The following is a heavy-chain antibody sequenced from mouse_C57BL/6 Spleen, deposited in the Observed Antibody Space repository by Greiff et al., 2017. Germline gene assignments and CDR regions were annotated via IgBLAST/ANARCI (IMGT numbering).Heavy chain of an antibody. V-gene: IGHV1-52*01. J-gene: IGHJ3*01. CDR3: ARGYSNYWCAY. CDR2: IDPSDSET. Sequence: VQLQQSGAELVRPGSSVKLSCKASGYTFTSYWMHWVKQRPIQGLEWIGNIDPSDSETNYHQKFKDKATLTVDKSSSTAYMQRSSLTSDDSAVYYCARGYSNYWCAYWGQGTMVTVAS. CDR1: GYTFTSYW. D-gene: IGHD2-5*01.